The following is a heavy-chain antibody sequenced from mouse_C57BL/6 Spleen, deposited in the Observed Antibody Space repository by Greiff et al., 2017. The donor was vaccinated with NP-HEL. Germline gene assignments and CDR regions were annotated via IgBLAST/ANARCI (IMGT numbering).Heavy chain of an antibody. D-gene: IGHD2-5*01. CDR3: ARPSSYYSNYGYFDV. V-gene: IGHV1-52*01. CDR1: GYTFTSYW. CDR2: IDPSDSET. J-gene: IGHJ1*03. Sequence: QVQLQQPGAEQVRPGSSVKLSCKASGYTFTSYWMHWVKQRPIQGLEWIGNIDPSDSETHYNQKFKDKATLTVDKSSSTAYMQLSSLTSEDSAVYYCARPSSYYSNYGYFDVWGTGTTVTVSS.